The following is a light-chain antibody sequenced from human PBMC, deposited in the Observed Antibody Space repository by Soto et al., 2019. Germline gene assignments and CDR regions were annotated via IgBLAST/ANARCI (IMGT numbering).Light chain of an antibody. CDR1: QSLLHSNGYTY. V-gene: IGKV2-28*01. J-gene: IGKJ3*01. Sequence: VRTQSQLSLPVTPGEPASISCRSSQSLLHSNGYTYLDWYLQKPGQSPQLLIYWGSNRASGVPDRFSGSGSGTDFTLKISRVEAEDVGVYYCMQALQTPLTFGPGTKVDIK. CDR2: WGS. CDR3: MQALQTPLT.